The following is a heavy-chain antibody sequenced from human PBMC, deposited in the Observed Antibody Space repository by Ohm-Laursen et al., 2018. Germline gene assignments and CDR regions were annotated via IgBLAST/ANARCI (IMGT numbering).Heavy chain of an antibody. D-gene: IGHD3-3*01. Sequence: GSLRLSCAAPGFTFSNYVMTWVRQAPGKGLEWVSTISGGGGATNYADSVRGRFSISRDKSKNTLYLQMDSLRAEDTAVYYCAKDFRSGSYGMDVWGQGTKVTVSS. V-gene: IGHV3-23*01. J-gene: IGHJ6*02. CDR1: GFTFSNYV. CDR2: ISGGGGAT. CDR3: AKDFRSGSYGMDV.